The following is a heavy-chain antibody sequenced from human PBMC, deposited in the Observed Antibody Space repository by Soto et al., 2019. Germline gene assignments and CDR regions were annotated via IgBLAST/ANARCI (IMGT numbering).Heavy chain of an antibody. V-gene: IGHV3-21*01. CDR1: GFTFSSYS. CDR2: ISSSSSYI. J-gene: IGHJ6*02. D-gene: IGHD7-27*01. Sequence: GSLRLCCAAPGFTFSSYSMNWVRQAPGKGLEWVSSISSSSSYIYYADSVKGRFTISRDNAKNSLYLQMNSLRAEDTAVYYCARETGWYYGMDVWGQGTTVTVSS. CDR3: ARETGWYYGMDV.